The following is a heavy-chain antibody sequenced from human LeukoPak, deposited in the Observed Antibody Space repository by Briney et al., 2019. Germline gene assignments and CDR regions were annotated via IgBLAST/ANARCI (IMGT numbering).Heavy chain of an antibody. CDR3: ARGASRRPYQLLEVGLRWFDT. Sequence: ASVKVSCKASGYTFTSYYMHWVRQAPGQGLEWMGIINPSGGSTSYAQKFQGRVTMTRDTSTSTVYMELSSLRSEDTAVYYCARGASRRPYQLLEVGLRWFDTWGQGTLVTVSS. D-gene: IGHD2-2*01. V-gene: IGHV1-46*01. J-gene: IGHJ5*02. CDR1: GYTFTSYY. CDR2: INPSGGST.